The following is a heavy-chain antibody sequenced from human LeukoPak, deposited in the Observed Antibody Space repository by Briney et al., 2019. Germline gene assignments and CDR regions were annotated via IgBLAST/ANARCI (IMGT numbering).Heavy chain of an antibody. CDR3: AKDQPLRFLEWLSYGIDY. V-gene: IGHV3-7*03. J-gene: IGHJ4*02. CDR2: IKQDGSEK. CDR1: GFTFSSYW. Sequence: GGSLRLSCAASGFTFSSYWMSWVRQAPGKGLEWVANIKQDGSEKYYVDSVKGRFTISRDNSKNTLYLQMNSLRAEDTAVYYCAKDQPLRFLEWLSYGIDYWGQGTLVTVSS. D-gene: IGHD3-3*01.